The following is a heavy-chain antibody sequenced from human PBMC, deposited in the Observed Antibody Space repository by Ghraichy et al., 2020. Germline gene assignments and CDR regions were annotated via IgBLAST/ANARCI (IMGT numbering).Heavy chain of an antibody. V-gene: IGHV1-69*13. J-gene: IGHJ5*02. Sequence: SVKVSCKASGGTFSSYAISWVRQAPGQGLEWMGGIIPIFGTANYAQKFQGRVTITADESTSTAYMELSSLRSEDTAVYYCASLIGLFYSGYDSAAYWFDPWGKGTLVTVSS. CDR2: IIPIFGTA. CDR1: GGTFSSYA. D-gene: IGHD5-12*01. CDR3: ASLIGLFYSGYDSAAYWFDP.